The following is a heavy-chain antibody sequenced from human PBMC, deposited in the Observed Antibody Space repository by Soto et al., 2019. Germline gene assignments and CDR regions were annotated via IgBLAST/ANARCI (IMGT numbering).Heavy chain of an antibody. V-gene: IGHV3-11*01. Sequence: PGGSLRLSCAASGFTFSDYYMSWIRQAPGKGLEWVSYISSSGSTIYYADSVKGRFTISRDNAKNSLYLQMNSLRAEDAAVYYWARDGAAVGTTGYYGMDVWGQGTTVTVSS. CDR2: ISSSGSTI. CDR1: GFTFSDYY. CDR3: ARDGAAVGTTGYYGMDV. J-gene: IGHJ6*02. D-gene: IGHD1-1*01.